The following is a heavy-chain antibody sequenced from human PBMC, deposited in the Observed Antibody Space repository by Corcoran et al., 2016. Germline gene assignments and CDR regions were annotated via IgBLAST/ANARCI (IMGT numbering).Heavy chain of an antibody. CDR1: GYHLTTYW. CDR3: SRHLPCNMAAGATADY. J-gene: IGHJ4*02. V-gene: IGHV5-51*01. Sequence: EVQLVQSGAEVKKPGESLKISCKGSGYHLTTYWIGWVRQMPGKGLEWMGIIYPGDSDTRYSPYFQGQVTNSADKSISTAYLQWSSLKASDTGRYYWSRHLPCNMAAGATADYFGQVTLGTISS. CDR2: IYPGDSDT. D-gene: IGHD6-13*01.